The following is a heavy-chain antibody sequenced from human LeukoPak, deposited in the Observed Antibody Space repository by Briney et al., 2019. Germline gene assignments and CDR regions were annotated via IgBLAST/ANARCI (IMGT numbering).Heavy chain of an antibody. Sequence: SQTLSLTCTVSGGSISSGGYYWSWIRQRPGTGLEWIGYIFYTGSTYYNPSLKSRVTISVDTSKNQFSLKLSSATAADTAVYYRARAPGDNWFDPWGQGTLVTVSS. CDR1: GGSISSGGYY. CDR3: ARAPGDNWFDP. V-gene: IGHV4-31*03. CDR2: IFYTGST. J-gene: IGHJ5*02.